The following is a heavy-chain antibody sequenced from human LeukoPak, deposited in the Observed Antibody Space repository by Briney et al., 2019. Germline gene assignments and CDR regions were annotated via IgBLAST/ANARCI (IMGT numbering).Heavy chain of an antibody. CDR3: ARASRLVGQFDY. CDR1: GYTFTSYA. J-gene: IGHJ4*02. D-gene: IGHD1-26*01. V-gene: IGHV1-3*01. CDR2: INAGNGNT. Sequence: ASVKVSCKASGYTFTSYAMHWVRQAPGQRLEWMGWINAGNGNTKYSQKFQGRVTITRDTSASTAYMELSSLRSEDTAVYYCARASRLVGQFDYWGQGTLVTVSP.